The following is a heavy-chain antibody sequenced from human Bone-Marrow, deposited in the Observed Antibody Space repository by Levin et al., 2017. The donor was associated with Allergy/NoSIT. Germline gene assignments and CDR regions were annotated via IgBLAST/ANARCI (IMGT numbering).Heavy chain of an antibody. Sequence: GGSLRLSCAASGFTFSSYSMNWVRQAPGKGLEWVSSISSSSSYIYYADSVKGRFTISRDNAKNSLYLQMNSLRAEDTAVYYCATSIVVVVAANSPFDYWGQGTLVTVSS. V-gene: IGHV3-21*01. CDR3: ATSIVVVVAANSPFDY. D-gene: IGHD2-15*01. CDR2: ISSSSSYI. J-gene: IGHJ4*02. CDR1: GFTFSSYS.